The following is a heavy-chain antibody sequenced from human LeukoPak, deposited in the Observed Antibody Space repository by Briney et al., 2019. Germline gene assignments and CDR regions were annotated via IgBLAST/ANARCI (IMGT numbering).Heavy chain of an antibody. Sequence: SVKVSCKASGGTFSSYAISWVRQAPGQGLEWMGGIIPIFGTANYVQKFQGRVTITTDESTSTAYMDLSSLRSEDTAVYYCARAPYYYDSSGYSQGGYYYYYMDVWGKGTTVTVSS. CDR3: ARAPYYYDSSGYSQGGYYYYYMDV. J-gene: IGHJ6*03. CDR2: IIPIFGTA. V-gene: IGHV1-69*05. CDR1: GGTFSSYA. D-gene: IGHD3-22*01.